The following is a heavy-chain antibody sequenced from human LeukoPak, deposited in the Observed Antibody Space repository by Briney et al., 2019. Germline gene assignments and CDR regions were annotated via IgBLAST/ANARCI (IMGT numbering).Heavy chain of an antibody. CDR1: GFTFSDHY. Sequence: GGSLRLSCAASGFTFSDHYMDWVRQAPGKGLEWVGRTRNKAKSYTTEYAASVRGRFTVSRDDSKNSLYLQMDLLKTEDTAMYYCARSGSVSRGYYYPFDYWGHGTLVTVSS. D-gene: IGHD3-22*01. CDR2: TRNKAKSYTT. V-gene: IGHV3-72*01. CDR3: ARSGSVSRGYYYPFDY. J-gene: IGHJ4*01.